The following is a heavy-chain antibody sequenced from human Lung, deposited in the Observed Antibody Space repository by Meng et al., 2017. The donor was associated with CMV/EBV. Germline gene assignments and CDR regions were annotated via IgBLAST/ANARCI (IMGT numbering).Heavy chain of an antibody. J-gene: IGHJ5*02. V-gene: IGHV2-5*02. D-gene: IGHD6-6*01. CDR3: ARAAARPSDWFDP. CDR1: GFSLSTSGVG. Sequence: HITLKDSGPTLVNPTQTLTLTCTFSGFSLSTSGVGVGWIRQPPGKALECLAIIYGDDEKRYSPSLEGRLTVTKDTSKNQVVLTMTNMVPVDTATYYCARAAARPSDWFDPWGQGTLVTVSS. CDR2: IYGDDEK.